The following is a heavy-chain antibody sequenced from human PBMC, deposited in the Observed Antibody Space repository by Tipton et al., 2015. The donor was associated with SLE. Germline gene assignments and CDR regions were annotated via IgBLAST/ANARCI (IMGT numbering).Heavy chain of an antibody. Sequence: GLVKPSETLSLTCTVSGGSISSGGYYWSWIRQHPGKGLEWIGYIYYSGSTYYNPSLKSRVTISVDTSKNQFSLKLSSVTAADTAVYYCAGGYSGYSLGAFDIWGQGTMVTVSS. D-gene: IGHD5-12*01. V-gene: IGHV4-31*03. CDR3: AGGYSGYSLGAFDI. J-gene: IGHJ3*02. CDR1: GGSISSGGYY. CDR2: IYYSGST.